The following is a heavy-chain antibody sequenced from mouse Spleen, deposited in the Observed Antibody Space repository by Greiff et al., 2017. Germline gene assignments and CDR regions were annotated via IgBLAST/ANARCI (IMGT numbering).Heavy chain of an antibody. CDR3: TRGPPNWEGGAWFAY. CDR1: GYTFTDYE. J-gene: IGHJ3*01. Sequence: VQLQESGAELVRPGASVTLSCKASGYTFTDYEMHWVKQTPVHGLEWIGAIDPETGGTAYNQKFKGKAILTADKSSSTAYMELRSLTSEDSAVYYCTRGPPNWEGGAWFAYWGQGTLVTVSA. V-gene: IGHV1-15*01. D-gene: IGHD4-1*01. CDR2: IDPETGGT.